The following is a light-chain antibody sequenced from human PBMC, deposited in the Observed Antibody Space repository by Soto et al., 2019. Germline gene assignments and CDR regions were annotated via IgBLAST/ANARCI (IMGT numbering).Light chain of an antibody. J-gene: IGKJ1*01. Sequence: EIVMTQSPATLSVSPGERVTLSCRASQSVSSRLAWYQQKPGQAPRLLIYGASTRATGIPARFSGSGSVTEFTLTISSVQSEDFSVYYCQQYHNRWTFGQGTTVEIK. V-gene: IGKV3-15*01. CDR1: QSVSSR. CDR3: QQYHNRWT. CDR2: GAS.